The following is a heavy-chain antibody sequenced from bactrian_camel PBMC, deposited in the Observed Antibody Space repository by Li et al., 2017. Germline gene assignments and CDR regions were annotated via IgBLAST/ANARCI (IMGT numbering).Heavy chain of an antibody. D-gene: IGHD6*01. J-gene: IGHJ4*01. CDR2: IYSDGSHT. Sequence: VQLVESGGGLVQPGGSLRLSCAATGFEFSSEYMSWVRQAPGKGLEWVSSIYSDGSHTYYADSVKGRFTISRDNAKNTVYLQINSLKSEDTALYYCATLYGGNWANPRYYWGQGTQVTVS. CDR3: ATLYGGNWANPRYY. V-gene: IGHV3-2*01. CDR1: GFEFSSEY.